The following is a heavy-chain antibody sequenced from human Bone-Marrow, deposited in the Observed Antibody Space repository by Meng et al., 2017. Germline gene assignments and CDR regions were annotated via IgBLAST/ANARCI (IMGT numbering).Heavy chain of an antibody. D-gene: IGHD6-13*01. CDR3: ARDLSSSSLDY. Sequence: QVELGGSGGGVVQPGRSLRLSCAASGFPFSSYGMHWVRQAPGKGLEWVAVIWSDGSNKYYAESVKGRFTISRDTSKNTLYLQMDSLRVEDTAVYYCARDLSSSSLDYRGQGTLVTVSS. CDR1: GFPFSSYG. J-gene: IGHJ4*02. CDR2: IWSDGSNK. V-gene: IGHV3-33*01.